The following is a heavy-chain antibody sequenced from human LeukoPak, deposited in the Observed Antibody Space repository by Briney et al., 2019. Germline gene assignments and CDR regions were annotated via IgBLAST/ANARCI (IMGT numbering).Heavy chain of an antibody. D-gene: IGHD3-22*01. Sequence: GGSLRLSCAATGFTFSSYTMSWVRQAPGKGLEWVSGISGSGISTYYADSVKGRLTISRDNSENTLYLQMNGLRVEDTAVYYCAITRSDYYDTRGSPAWGQGTLVTVSS. CDR1: GFTFSSYT. CDR3: AITRSDYYDTRGSPA. V-gene: IGHV3-23*01. CDR2: ISGSGIST. J-gene: IGHJ4*02.